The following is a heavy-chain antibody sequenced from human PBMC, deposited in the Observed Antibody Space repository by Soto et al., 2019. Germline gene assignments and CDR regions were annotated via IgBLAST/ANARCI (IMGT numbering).Heavy chain of an antibody. CDR3: ARATTGTMDYYFDY. CDR1: GFTFRTHG. CDR2: ISYDGSNK. D-gene: IGHD1-1*01. J-gene: IGHJ4*02. Sequence: SLRLSCAASGFTFRTHGMHWVRQAPGKGLEWVALISYDGSNKYYADSVKGRFTISRDNSKNTLYLQMNSLRAEDTAVYYCARATTGTMDYYFDYWGQGTLVTVSS. V-gene: IGHV3-30*05.